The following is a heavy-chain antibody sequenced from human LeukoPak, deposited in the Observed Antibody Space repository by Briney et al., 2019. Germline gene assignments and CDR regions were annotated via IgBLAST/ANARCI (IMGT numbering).Heavy chain of an antibody. Sequence: SETLSLTCTVSGGSISSYYWSWIRQPPGKGLEWIGCIYYSGSTNYNPSLKSRVTISVDTSKNQFSLKLSSVTAADTAVYYCARARSGYLYVFDYWGQGTLVTVSS. CDR1: GGSISSYY. D-gene: IGHD3-3*01. CDR3: ARARSGYLYVFDY. V-gene: IGHV4-59*01. J-gene: IGHJ4*02. CDR2: IYYSGST.